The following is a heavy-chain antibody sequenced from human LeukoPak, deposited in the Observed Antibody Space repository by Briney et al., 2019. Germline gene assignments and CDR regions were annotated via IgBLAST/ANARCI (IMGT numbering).Heavy chain of an antibody. CDR2: IIPIFSTA. CDR3: ASRGGVVVAATLSDAFDI. CDR1: GGTFSSYA. J-gene: IGHJ3*02. Sequence: SVKVSCKASGGTFSSYAISWVRQAPGQGLEWMGGIIPIFSTANYAQKFQGRVTITADESTSTAYMELSSLRSEDTAVYYCASRGGVVVAATLSDAFDIWGQGTMVTVSS. D-gene: IGHD2-15*01. V-gene: IGHV1-69*01.